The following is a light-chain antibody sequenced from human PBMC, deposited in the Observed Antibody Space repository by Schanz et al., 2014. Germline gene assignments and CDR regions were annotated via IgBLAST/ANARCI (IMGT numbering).Light chain of an antibody. CDR2: HAA. CDR3: LLHYGGAQPWV. Sequence: QAVVTQEPSLTVSPGGTVTLTCGSSTGAVTGGHFPYWFQQKPGQAPRTLIYHAATKHSWTPARFSGSLLGGKAALTLSGAQPEDEADYYCLLHYGGAQPWVFGGGTKLTVL. CDR1: TGAVTGGHF. V-gene: IGLV7-46*01. J-gene: IGLJ3*02.